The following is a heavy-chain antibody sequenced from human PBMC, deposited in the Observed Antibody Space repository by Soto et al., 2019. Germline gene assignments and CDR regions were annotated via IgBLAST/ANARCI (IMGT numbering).Heavy chain of an antibody. CDR3: ARSQVAIPGDN. D-gene: IGHD2-21*01. J-gene: IGHJ4*02. CDR1: GFTISSYW. Sequence: EVQLVESGGDLVQPGGSLRLSCAASGFTISSYWMSWVRQVPGKGLEWVANIKKDGTEKYYVDSVKGRFTISRDNAKNSLYLQMSSLSAEDTAVYHCARSQVAIPGDNWGQGTLVMVSS. CDR2: IKKDGTEK. V-gene: IGHV3-7*05.